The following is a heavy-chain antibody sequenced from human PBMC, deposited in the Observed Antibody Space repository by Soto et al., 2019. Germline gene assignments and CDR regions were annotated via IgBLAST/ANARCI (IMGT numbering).Heavy chain of an antibody. CDR3: ARDEGDYVWGDRLLYGMDV. D-gene: IGHD3-16*01. J-gene: IGHJ6*02. Sequence: SETLSLTCAVYGGSFSGYYWSRIRQPPGKGLEWIGEINHSGSTNYNPSLKSRVTISVDTSKNQFSLKLSSVTAADTAVYYCARDEGDYVWGDRLLYGMDVWVQGTTVTVSS. CDR2: INHSGST. CDR1: GGSFSGYY. V-gene: IGHV4-34*01.